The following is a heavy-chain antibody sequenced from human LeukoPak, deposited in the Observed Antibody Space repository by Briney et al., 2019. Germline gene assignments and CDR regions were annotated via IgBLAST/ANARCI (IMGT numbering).Heavy chain of an antibody. Sequence: GGSLRLSCAASGFTFSSYVMHWVRQAPGKGLEWVAIISYDGSNEYYADSVKGRFTISRDNSKNTLYLQMYSLRAEDTAVYYCAKIPYGDYVLDYYYYMDVWGKGTTVTISS. J-gene: IGHJ6*03. D-gene: IGHD4-17*01. CDR2: ISYDGSNE. CDR1: GFTFSSYV. CDR3: AKIPYGDYVLDYYYYMDV. V-gene: IGHV3-30*04.